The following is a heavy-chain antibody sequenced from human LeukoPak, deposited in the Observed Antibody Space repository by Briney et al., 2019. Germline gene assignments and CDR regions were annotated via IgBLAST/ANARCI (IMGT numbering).Heavy chain of an antibody. Sequence: GGSLRLSCAASGFTFSSYNMNWVRQAPGKGLEWVSSISSSSSYIYYADSVKGRFTISRDNAKNSLYLQMNSLRAEDTAVYYCARDLEVAAAPDYWGQGTLVTVSS. CDR1: GFTFSSYN. CDR2: ISSSSSYI. D-gene: IGHD2-15*01. J-gene: IGHJ4*02. V-gene: IGHV3-21*01. CDR3: ARDLEVAAAPDY.